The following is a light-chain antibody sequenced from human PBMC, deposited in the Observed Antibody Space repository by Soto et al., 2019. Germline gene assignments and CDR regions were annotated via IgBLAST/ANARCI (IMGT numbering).Light chain of an antibody. J-gene: IGLJ3*02. V-gene: IGLV2-14*01. Sequence: QSVLTQPASVSGSPGQSITIFCTGTSSDVGAYKFVSWYRHHPGRAPQVMIYEVTNRPSGVSSRFSGSKSGNTASLTISGLQPEDEGEYYCSSYSSTSTPWVFGGGTKVTVL. CDR1: SSDVGAYKF. CDR3: SSYSSTSTPWV. CDR2: EVT.